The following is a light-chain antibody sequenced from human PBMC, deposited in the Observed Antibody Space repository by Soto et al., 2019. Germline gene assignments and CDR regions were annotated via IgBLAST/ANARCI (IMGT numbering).Light chain of an antibody. CDR3: QQRSIWLPIT. V-gene: IGKV3-11*01. Sequence: EIVLTQSPATLSLAPGERATLSCRASQSVSSYLAWYQQKPGQAPRLLSYDAANRATGIPARFSGSGSGTDVPLTSSSLEPEYFAVYYCQQRSIWLPITFGQGTRLEIK. CDR2: DAA. J-gene: IGKJ5*01. CDR1: QSVSSY.